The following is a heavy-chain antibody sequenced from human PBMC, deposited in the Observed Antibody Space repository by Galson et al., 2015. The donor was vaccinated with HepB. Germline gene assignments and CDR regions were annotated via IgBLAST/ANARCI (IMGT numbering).Heavy chain of an antibody. D-gene: IGHD3-22*01. CDR1: GFTFSSYS. CDR2: ISSSSSYI. Sequence: SLRLSCAASGFTFSSYSMNWVRQAPGKGLEWVSSISSSSSYIYYADSVKGRFTTSRDNAKNSLYLQMNSLRAEDTAVYYCARGVDSSGYAGYWGQGTLVTVSS. CDR3: ARGVDSSGYAGY. V-gene: IGHV3-21*01. J-gene: IGHJ4*02.